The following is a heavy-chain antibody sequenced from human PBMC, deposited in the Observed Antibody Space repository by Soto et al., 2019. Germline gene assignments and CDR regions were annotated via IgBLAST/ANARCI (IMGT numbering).Heavy chain of an antibody. D-gene: IGHD1-1*01. CDR2: INHSGST. Sequence: QVQLQQWGAGLLKPSETLSLTCAVYGGSFSGYYWSWIRQPPGKGLEWIGEINHSGSTNYNPSLKSRGTISVDTSKNQCSLKLSSVTAADTAVYYCARRTRNYYYYGMDVWGQGTTVTVSS. J-gene: IGHJ6*02. V-gene: IGHV4-34*01. CDR1: GGSFSGYY. CDR3: ARRTRNYYYYGMDV.